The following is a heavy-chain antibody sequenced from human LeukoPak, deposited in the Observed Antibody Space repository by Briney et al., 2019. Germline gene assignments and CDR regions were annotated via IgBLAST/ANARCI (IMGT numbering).Heavy chain of an antibody. J-gene: IGHJ3*02. CDR2: ISGSRGST. CDR3: AKALGVWSVVAATTAFDI. CDR1: GFTFRTYW. D-gene: IGHD2-15*01. Sequence: GGSLRLSCAASGFTFRTYWMNWVRQAPGKGLEWVSVISGSRGSTYYAHSVKGRFTISRDNSKNTLYLQMNSLRAEDTAVYYCAKALGVWSVVAATTAFDIWGQGTMVIVSS. V-gene: IGHV3-23*01.